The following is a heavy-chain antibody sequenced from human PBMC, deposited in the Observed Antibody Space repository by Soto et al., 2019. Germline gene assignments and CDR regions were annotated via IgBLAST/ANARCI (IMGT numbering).Heavy chain of an antibody. CDR3: ARGRWGYDFWSGYSWFDP. CDR2: IYYSGST. CDR1: GGSISSYY. V-gene: IGHV4-59*01. J-gene: IGHJ5*02. Sequence: PSETLSLTCTVSGGSISSYYWSWIRQPPGKGLEWIGYIYYSGSTNYNPSLKSRVTISVDTSKNQFSLKPSSVTAADTAVYYCARGRWGYDFWSGYSWFDPWGQGTLVTVSS. D-gene: IGHD3-3*01.